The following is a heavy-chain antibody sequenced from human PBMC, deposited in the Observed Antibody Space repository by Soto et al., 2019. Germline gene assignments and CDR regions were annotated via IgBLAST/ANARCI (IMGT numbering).Heavy chain of an antibody. CDR2: ISAYNGNT. V-gene: IGHV1-18*01. J-gene: IGHJ4*02. CDR3: ARDAYCYDSSRYYCAYAIGNPGSGNFDY. CDR1: GYTFTSYG. D-gene: IGHD3-22*01. Sequence: QVQLVQSGAEVKKPGASVKVSCKASGYTFTSYGISWVRQAPGQGLEWMGWISAYNGNTNYAQKLQGRVTMTTDTCTSTAYMELRILRSDDPAVYYCARDAYCYDSSRYYCAYAIGNPGSGNFDYWGQGTLVTVSS.